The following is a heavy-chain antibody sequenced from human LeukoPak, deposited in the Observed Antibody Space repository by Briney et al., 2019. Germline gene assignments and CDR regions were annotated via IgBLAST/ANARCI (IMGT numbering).Heavy chain of an antibody. D-gene: IGHD6-13*01. Sequence: QPSGTLSLTCAVSGGSISSSNWWSWVRQPPGKGLEWIGEIYRSGSTNYNPSLKSRVTISVDKSKNQFSLKLSSVTAADTAVYYCARVSDHSSSWSDYWGQGTLVTVSS. CDR3: ARVSDHSSSWSDY. V-gene: IGHV4-4*02. CDR1: GGSISSSNW. J-gene: IGHJ4*02. CDR2: IYRSGST.